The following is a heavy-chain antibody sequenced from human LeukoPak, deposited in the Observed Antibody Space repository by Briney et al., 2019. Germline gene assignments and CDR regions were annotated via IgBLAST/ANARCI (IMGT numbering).Heavy chain of an antibody. Sequence: SETLSLTCTVSGGSLSSYYWSWIRQPPGKGLEWIGYIYYSGSTNYNPSLKSRVTISVDTTKKHCSLKLSSFTAADTAVYYCVRGLANWGLTGGMAVWGQGTPVTVSS. V-gene: IGHV4-59*08. CDR3: VRGLANWGLTGGMAV. D-gene: IGHD7-27*01. J-gene: IGHJ6*01. CDR1: GGSLSSYY. CDR2: IYYSGST.